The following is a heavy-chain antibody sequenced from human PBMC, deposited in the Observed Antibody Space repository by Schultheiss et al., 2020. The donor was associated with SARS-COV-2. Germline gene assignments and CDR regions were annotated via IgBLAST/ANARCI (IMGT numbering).Heavy chain of an antibody. CDR1: GFSFSDYY. D-gene: IGHD6-19*01. Sequence: GESLKISCAASGFSFSDYYMSWIRQAPGKGLQWVSYISSSGSTIYYADSVKGRFTISRDNAKNSLFLQMNSLRAEVTAVYYCARPRGYSSGWYDYWGQGTLVTVSS. CDR2: ISSSGSTI. J-gene: IGHJ4*02. CDR3: ARPRGYSSGWYDY. V-gene: IGHV3-11*01.